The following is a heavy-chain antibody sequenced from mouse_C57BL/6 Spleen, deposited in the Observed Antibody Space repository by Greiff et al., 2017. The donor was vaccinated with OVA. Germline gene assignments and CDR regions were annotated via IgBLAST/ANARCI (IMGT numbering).Heavy chain of an antibody. D-gene: IGHD1-2*01. CDR1: GFTFSSYA. V-gene: IGHV5-4*01. Sequence: DVMLVESGGGLVKPGGSLKLSCAASGFTFSSYAMSWVRQTPEKRLEWVATISDGGSYTYYPDNVKGRFTISRDNAKNNLYLQMSHLKSEDTAMYYCARDRVRHQAYFDVWGTGTTVTVSS. CDR3: ARDRVRHQAYFDV. CDR2: ISDGGSYT. J-gene: IGHJ1*03.